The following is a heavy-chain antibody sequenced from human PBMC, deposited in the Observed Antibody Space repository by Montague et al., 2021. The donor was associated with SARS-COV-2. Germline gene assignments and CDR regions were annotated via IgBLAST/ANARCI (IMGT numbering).Heavy chain of an antibody. CDR1: GGSISSSSYY. CDR3: AGDLWVWLSVEGSFDY. J-gene: IGHJ4*02. V-gene: IGHV4-39*07. D-gene: IGHD5-12*01. CDR2: IYYSGST. Sequence: SETLSLTSTVSGGSISSSSYYWGWVRQPPGKGLEWIGSIYYSGSTYYXPSLKSRVTISVDTSKNQFSLKLSSVTAADTAVYHCAGDLWVWLSVEGSFDYWGQGTLVTVSS.